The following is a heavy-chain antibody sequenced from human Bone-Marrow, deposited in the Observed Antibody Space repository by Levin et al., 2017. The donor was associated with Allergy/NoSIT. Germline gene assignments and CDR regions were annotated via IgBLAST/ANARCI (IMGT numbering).Heavy chain of an antibody. J-gene: IGHJ4*02. D-gene: IGHD1-7*01. V-gene: IGHV3-7*01. CDR2: MNQDGSEK. CDR1: GFTFSNYW. CDR3: ARGGTGTRDFDY. Sequence: PGGSLRLSCAASGFTFSNYWMTWVRQAPGKGLEWVANMNQDGSEKYFLDSVKGRFTISRDNAENLLYLQMNSLRVEDTAVYYCARGGTGTRDFDYWCQGTLVTVSS.